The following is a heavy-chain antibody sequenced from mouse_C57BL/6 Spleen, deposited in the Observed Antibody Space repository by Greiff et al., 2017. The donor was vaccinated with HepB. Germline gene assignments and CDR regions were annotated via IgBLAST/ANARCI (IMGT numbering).Heavy chain of an antibody. Sequence: EVKLMESGPGLVKPSQSLSLTCSVTGYSITSGYYWNWIRQFPGNKLEWMGYISYDGSNNYNPSLKNRISITRDTSKNQFFLKLNSVTTEDTATYYCARDRPITTVVAPYFDVWGTGTTVTVSS. CDR2: ISYDGSN. V-gene: IGHV3-6*01. CDR1: GYSITSGYY. D-gene: IGHD1-1*01. CDR3: ARDRPITTVVAPYFDV. J-gene: IGHJ1*03.